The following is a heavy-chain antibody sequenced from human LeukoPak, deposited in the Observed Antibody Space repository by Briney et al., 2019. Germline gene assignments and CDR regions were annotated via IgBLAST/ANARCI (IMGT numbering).Heavy chain of an antibody. CDR1: VGSVSNYY. V-gene: IGHV4-59*08. J-gene: IGHJ4*02. Sequence: PSETLSLTCSVSVGSVSNYYWSWIRQPPGKGLEWIGYVYYTGSTNYTPSLKSRVTMFEDKSKNQFSLRLYSVTVADTAVYYCARHFAYSSSSYFDYWGQGSLVTVSS. D-gene: IGHD6-6*01. CDR2: VYYTGST. CDR3: ARHFAYSSSSYFDY.